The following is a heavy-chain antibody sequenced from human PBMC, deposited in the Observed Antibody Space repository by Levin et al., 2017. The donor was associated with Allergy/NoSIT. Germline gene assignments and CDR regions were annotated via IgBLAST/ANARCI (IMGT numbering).Heavy chain of an antibody. Sequence: SVKVSCKASGGTFSSYTISWVRQAPGQGLEWMGRIIPILGIANYAQKFQGRVTITADKSTSTAYMELSSLRSEDTAVYYCARDHSKTGYSSSWLSGWSPSWGQGTLVTVSS. J-gene: IGHJ4*02. CDR2: IIPILGIA. V-gene: IGHV1-69*04. CDR3: ARDHSKTGYSSSWLSGWSPS. D-gene: IGHD6-13*01. CDR1: GGTFSSYT.